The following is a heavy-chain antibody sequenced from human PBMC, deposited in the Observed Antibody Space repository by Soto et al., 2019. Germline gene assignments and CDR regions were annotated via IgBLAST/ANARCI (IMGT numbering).Heavy chain of an antibody. D-gene: IGHD3-3*01. CDR3: TTDLYYDFWSGYSKTEYYFDY. CDR1: GFTFSNAW. CDR2: IKSKTDGGTT. J-gene: IGHJ4*02. Sequence: GGSLRLSCAASGFTFSNAWMNWVRQAPGKGLEWVGRIKSKTDGGTTDYAAHEKGRFTISRDDSKNTLYLQMNSLKTEATAVYYCTTDLYYDFWSGYSKTEYYFDYWGQGTLVTVSS. V-gene: IGHV3-15*07.